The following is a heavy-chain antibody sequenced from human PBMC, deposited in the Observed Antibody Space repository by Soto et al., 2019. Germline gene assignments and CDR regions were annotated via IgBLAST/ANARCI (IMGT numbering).Heavy chain of an antibody. D-gene: IGHD4-17*01. CDR2: INAGNGNT. V-gene: IGHV1-3*01. J-gene: IGHJ4*02. CDR1: GYTFTSYA. Sequence: ASVKVSCKASGYTFTSYAMHSVRRAPGQRLEWMGWINAGNGNTKYSQKFQGRVTMTRDTSASTAYMELRSLRSDDTAVYYCARDSALTVTTYWGQGTLVTVSS. CDR3: ARDSALTVTTY.